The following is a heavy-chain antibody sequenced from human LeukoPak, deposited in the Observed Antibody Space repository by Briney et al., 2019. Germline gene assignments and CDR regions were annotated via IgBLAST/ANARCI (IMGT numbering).Heavy chain of an antibody. D-gene: IGHD1-26*01. V-gene: IGHV3-20*04. J-gene: IGHJ4*02. CDR1: GFTFDDYG. Sequence: PGGSLRLSCAASGFTFDDYGMSWVRQAPGKGLEWVSGINWNGGSTGYADSVKGRFTISRDNSKNTLYLQMNSLRAEDTAVYYCAKDLEGASDYWGQGTLVTVSS. CDR3: AKDLEGASDY. CDR2: INWNGGST.